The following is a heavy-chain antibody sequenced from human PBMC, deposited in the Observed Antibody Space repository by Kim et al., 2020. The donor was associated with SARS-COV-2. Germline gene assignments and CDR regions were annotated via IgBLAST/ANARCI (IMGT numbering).Heavy chain of an antibody. CDR2: IKQDGSDK. Sequence: GGSLRLSCAASGFTFSNYWMTWVRQAPGKGLEWVANIKQDGSDKNYVDSVKGRFTISRDNAKNSLYLQMNSLRAEDTALYYCARSIDYWGQGTLVTVSS. V-gene: IGHV3-7*03. J-gene: IGHJ4*02. CDR1: GFTFSNYW. CDR3: ARSIDY.